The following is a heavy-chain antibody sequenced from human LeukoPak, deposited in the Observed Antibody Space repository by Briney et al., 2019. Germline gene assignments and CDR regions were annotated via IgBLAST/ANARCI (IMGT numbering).Heavy chain of an antibody. CDR1: GGSISSGSYY. J-gene: IGHJ1*01. D-gene: IGHD4-17*01. Sequence: SQTLSLTCTVSGGSISSGSYYWSWIRQPAGKGLEWIGRIYTSGSTNYNPSLKSRVTISVATSKNQFSLKLSSVTAAATAVYYCARGGGGAYEEYFQHWGQGTLVTVSS. CDR3: ARGGGGAYEEYFQH. CDR2: IYTSGST. V-gene: IGHV4-61*02.